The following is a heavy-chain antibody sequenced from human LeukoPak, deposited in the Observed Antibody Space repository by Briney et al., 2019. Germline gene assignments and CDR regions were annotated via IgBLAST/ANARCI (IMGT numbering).Heavy chain of an antibody. CDR2: IYHSGST. CDR3: ARGHNWNDGQDY. D-gene: IGHD1-20*01. CDR1: GSSINSFY. V-gene: IGHV4-59*13. Sequence: SETLSLTCTDSGSSINSFYWSWFRQTPGKGLEWIGYIYHSGSTNYNPSLKSRLTMSLDASKKQFSLSLSSVTAADTAVYFCARGHNWNDGQDYWGQGTLVTVSS. J-gene: IGHJ4*02.